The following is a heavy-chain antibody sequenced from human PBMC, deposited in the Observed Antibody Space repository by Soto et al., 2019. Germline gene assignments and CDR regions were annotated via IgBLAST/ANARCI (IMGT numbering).Heavy chain of an antibody. CDR1: GYTFTSYD. Sequence: VASVKVSCKASGYTFTSYDINWVRQATGQGLEWMGWMNPNSGNTGYAQKFQGRVTMTRNTSISTAYMELSSLRSEDTAVYYCARGQQVSEAFDIWGQGTMVTVSS. CDR3: ARGQQVSEAFDI. V-gene: IGHV1-8*01. D-gene: IGHD6-6*01. J-gene: IGHJ3*02. CDR2: MNPNSGNT.